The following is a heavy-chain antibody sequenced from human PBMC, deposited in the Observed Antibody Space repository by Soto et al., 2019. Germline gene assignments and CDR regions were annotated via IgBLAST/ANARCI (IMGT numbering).Heavy chain of an antibody. Sequence: GGSLRLSCAASGFTFSNAWMSWVRQAPGKGLEWVGRIKSKTDGGTTDYAAPVKGRFTISRDDSKNTLYLQMNSLKTEDTAVYYCTTDSLDFWSGYYTQFFDYWGQGTLVTVSS. D-gene: IGHD3-3*01. CDR1: GFTFSNAW. CDR2: IKSKTDGGTT. J-gene: IGHJ4*02. V-gene: IGHV3-15*01. CDR3: TTDSLDFWSGYYTQFFDY.